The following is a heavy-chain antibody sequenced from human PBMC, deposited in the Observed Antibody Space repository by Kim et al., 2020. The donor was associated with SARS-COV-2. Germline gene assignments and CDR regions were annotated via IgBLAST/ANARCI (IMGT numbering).Heavy chain of an antibody. Sequence: NYAQKLQGRVTMTTDTSTSTAYMELRSLRSDDTAVYYCARDGGSGSPSTYWGQGTLVTVSS. J-gene: IGHJ4*02. V-gene: IGHV1-18*01. D-gene: IGHD3-10*01. CDR3: ARDGGSGSPSTY.